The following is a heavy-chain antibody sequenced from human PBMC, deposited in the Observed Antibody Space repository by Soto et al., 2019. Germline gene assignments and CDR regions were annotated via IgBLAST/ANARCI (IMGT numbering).Heavy chain of an antibody. CDR3: ASTYCSGGSCPFDP. V-gene: IGHV1-8*01. CDR2: MTPISGNT. J-gene: IGHJ5*02. D-gene: IGHD2-15*01. CDR1: GYTFTSYD. Sequence: VKVSCKASGYTFTSYDINWVRQATGQGLEWMGWMTPISGNTGYAQKFQVRVTMTRNTSISTAYMELSSLRSEDTAMYYCASTYCSGGSCPFDPWGLGTLVTVSS.